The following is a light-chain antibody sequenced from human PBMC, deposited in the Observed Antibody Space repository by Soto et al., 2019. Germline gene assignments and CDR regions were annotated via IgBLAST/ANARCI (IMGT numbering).Light chain of an antibody. CDR2: KAS. CDR1: QSISSL. J-gene: IGKJ2*01. Sequence: DVPMTQSPSTLSASVGDRVTITCRASQSISSLLAWYQQKPGKAPKLLIYKASSLESGVPSRFSGSGSGTEFTLTISSLQPDDFATYYCQQYNSWYTFGQGTKLEIK. V-gene: IGKV1-5*03. CDR3: QQYNSWYT.